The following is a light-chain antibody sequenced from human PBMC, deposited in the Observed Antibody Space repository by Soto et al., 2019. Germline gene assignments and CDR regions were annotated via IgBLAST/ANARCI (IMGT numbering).Light chain of an antibody. Sequence: EIVLTQSPGTLSLSPGERATLSCRASQSVSSSYLAWYQQKPGQAPRLLIYGASSRATGIPDRFSGSGSGTDFTLTISRLEPEDFAAYYCQQYGSSPLTFGGGTRWIS. CDR2: GAS. V-gene: IGKV3-20*01. CDR1: QSVSSSY. J-gene: IGKJ4*01. CDR3: QQYGSSPLT.